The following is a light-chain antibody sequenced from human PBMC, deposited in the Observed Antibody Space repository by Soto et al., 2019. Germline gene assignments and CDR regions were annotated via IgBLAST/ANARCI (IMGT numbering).Light chain of an antibody. Sequence: IVMTQSPATLSVSPGERATLSCRASQSISSKLAWYQQKPGQAPRLLIYGASTRATGIPVRFSGSGSGTEFTLTITSLQSEDFAVYYCQEYTNWRPITFGGGTKVDIK. V-gene: IGKV3-15*01. CDR2: GAS. J-gene: IGKJ4*01. CDR3: QEYTNWRPIT. CDR1: QSISSK.